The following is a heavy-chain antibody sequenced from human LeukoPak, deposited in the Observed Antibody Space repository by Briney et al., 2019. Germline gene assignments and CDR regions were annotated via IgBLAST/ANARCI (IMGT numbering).Heavy chain of an antibody. CDR1: GGSISSYY. CDR2: IYTSGST. V-gene: IGHV4-4*07. D-gene: IGHD6-13*01. CDR3: ARGAAGPKVAPFDY. Sequence: TSETLSLTCTVSGGSISSYYWSWIRQPAGKGLEWIGRIYTSGSTNYNPSLKSRVTMSVDTSKNQFSLKLSSVTAADTAVYYCARGAAGPKVAPFDYWGQGTLVTVSS. J-gene: IGHJ4*02.